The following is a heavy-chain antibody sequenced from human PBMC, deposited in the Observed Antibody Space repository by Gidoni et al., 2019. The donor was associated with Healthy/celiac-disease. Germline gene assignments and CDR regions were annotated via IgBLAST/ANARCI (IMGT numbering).Heavy chain of an antibody. Sequence: EVQLVESGGGLVQPGGSLRLSCAASGFTFSSYSMNWVRQAPGKGLEWVSYISSSSSTISYADSVKGRFTISRDNAKNSLYLQMNSLRAEDTAVYYCARDPKLVDWFDPWGQGTLVTVSS. CDR1: GFTFSSYS. J-gene: IGHJ5*02. CDR3: ARDPKLVDWFDP. V-gene: IGHV3-48*01. D-gene: IGHD3-10*01. CDR2: ISSSSSTI.